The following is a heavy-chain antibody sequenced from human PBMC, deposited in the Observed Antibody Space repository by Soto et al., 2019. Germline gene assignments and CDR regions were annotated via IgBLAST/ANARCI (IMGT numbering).Heavy chain of an antibody. CDR2: IIPIFGTA. D-gene: IGHD3-22*01. J-gene: IGHJ4*02. CDR1: GGTFSSYA. CDR3: AKGGGPAIYDSSGPTLHY. V-gene: IGHV1-69*13. Sequence: EASVKVSCKASGGTFSSYAISWVRQAPGQGLEWMGGIIPIFGTANYAQKFQGRVTITADESTSTAYMELSSLRTEDTAVYYCAKGGGPAIYDSSGPTLHYWGQGTLVTVSS.